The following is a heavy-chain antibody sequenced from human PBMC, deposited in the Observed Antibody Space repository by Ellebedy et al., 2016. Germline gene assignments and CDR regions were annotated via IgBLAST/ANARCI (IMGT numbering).Heavy chain of an antibody. CDR2: IWSDGSNK. V-gene: IGHV3-33*01. J-gene: IGHJ4*02. CDR3: ASAAGAFDN. Sequence: GGSLRLXXTASGLAFSSYGMHWVRQAPGKGLEWVAVIWSDGSNKYYADSVKGRFTISRDNSKNTVYLQMNSLRADDTAFYYCASAAGAFDNWGQGTLVTVSS. D-gene: IGHD6-13*01. CDR1: GLAFSSYG.